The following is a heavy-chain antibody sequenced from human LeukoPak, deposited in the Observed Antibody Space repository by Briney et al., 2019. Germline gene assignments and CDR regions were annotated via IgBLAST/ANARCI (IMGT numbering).Heavy chain of an antibody. V-gene: IGHV3-30*18. CDR1: GGSFSGYY. Sequence: LSLTCAVYGGSFSGYYWSWIRQPPGKGLEWVAVISYDGSNKYYADSVKGRFTISRDNSKNTLYLQMNSLRAEDTAVYYCAKARVPSGWYGGYYYYMDVWGKGTTVTVSS. CDR2: ISYDGSNK. D-gene: IGHD6-19*01. CDR3: AKARVPSGWYGGYYYYMDV. J-gene: IGHJ6*03.